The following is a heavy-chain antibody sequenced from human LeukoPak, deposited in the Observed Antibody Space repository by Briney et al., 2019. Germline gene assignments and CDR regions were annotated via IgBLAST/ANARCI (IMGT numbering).Heavy chain of an antibody. J-gene: IGHJ4*02. CDR2: IKQDGSEK. CDR3: ARGVWAPFDS. Sequence: GGSLRLSCAASGFSLSNYWINWVRQAPGKGLEWVANIKQDGSEKNYVDSVKGRFSISRDNAKNSLILQMNSLRDEDTAVYYCARGVWAPFDSWGQGTLVSVSS. CDR1: GFSLSNYW. D-gene: IGHD7-27*01. V-gene: IGHV3-7*01.